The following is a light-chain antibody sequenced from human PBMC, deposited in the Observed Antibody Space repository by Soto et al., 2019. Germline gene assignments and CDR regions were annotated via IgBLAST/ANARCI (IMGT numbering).Light chain of an antibody. CDR2: GES. V-gene: IGKV1-9*01. J-gene: IGKJ3*01. Sequence: IQLTQSPSSLSASVGDRVTITCRARQGIINYLAWYQQKPGKAPKLLIYGESPLQSGVPSRFGGSGSGTDCTLTVSSLQPQDFETYYCQQLFMYHPTVGTGHKVHI. CDR1: QGIINY. CDR3: QQLFMYHPT.